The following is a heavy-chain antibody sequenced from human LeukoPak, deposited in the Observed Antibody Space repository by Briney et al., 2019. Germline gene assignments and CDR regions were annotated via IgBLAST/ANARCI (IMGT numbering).Heavy chain of an antibody. V-gene: IGHV3-74*01. CDR1: GFSLSRYW. J-gene: IGHJ6*03. CDR3: TRGGFDHNMDV. CDR2: IDNDGTDT. Sequence: GGSLRLSRAASGFSLSRYWMHWVRQAPGTGLVWVSYIDNDGTDTNYADSVRGRFTVSRDNAKNTLYLQMNGLRAEDTAVYYCTRGGFDHNMDVWGKGTTVT. D-gene: IGHD3-9*01.